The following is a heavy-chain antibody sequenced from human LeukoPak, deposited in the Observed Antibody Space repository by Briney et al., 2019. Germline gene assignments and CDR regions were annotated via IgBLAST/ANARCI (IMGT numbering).Heavy chain of an antibody. Sequence: SETLSLTCTVSGGSISSSSYYWGWIRQPPGKGLEWIGSIYYSGSTYYNPSLKSRVTMSVDTSKNQFSLKLSSVTAADTAVYYCARRLRIAAAVDYWGQGTLVTVSS. J-gene: IGHJ4*02. CDR2: IYYSGST. CDR3: ARRLRIAAAVDY. D-gene: IGHD6-13*01. CDR1: GGSISSSSYY. V-gene: IGHV4-39*01.